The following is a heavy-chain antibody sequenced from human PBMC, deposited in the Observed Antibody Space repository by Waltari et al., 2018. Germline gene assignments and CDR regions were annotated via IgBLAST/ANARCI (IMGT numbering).Heavy chain of an antibody. J-gene: IGHJ3*02. D-gene: IGHD2-15*01. CDR2: ISISSSYI. V-gene: IGHV3-21*01. CDR3: AREGMLGYCSGGSCYNAFDI. CDR1: GFTFSSYS. Sequence: EVQLVESGGGLVKPGGSLRLSCAASGFTFSSYSMNWVRQAPGKGLEWVSSISISSSYIYYSDSVKGRFTISRDNAKNSLYLQMNSLRAEDTAVYYCAREGMLGYCSGGSCYNAFDIWGQGTMVTVSS.